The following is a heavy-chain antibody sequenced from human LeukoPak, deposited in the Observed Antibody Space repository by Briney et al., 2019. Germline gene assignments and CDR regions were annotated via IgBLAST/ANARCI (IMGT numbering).Heavy chain of an antibody. CDR1: GGSISSSYYY. Sequence: PSETLSLTCTVSGGSISSSYYYWGWIRQPPGKGLAWIGSIYYSGSTYYNPSLKSRVTISVDTSKNQFSLKLRSVTAADTAVYYCARHIGTWGQGTLVTVSS. CDR2: IYYSGST. V-gene: IGHV4-39*01. CDR3: ARHIGT. J-gene: IGHJ4*02. D-gene: IGHD1-26*01.